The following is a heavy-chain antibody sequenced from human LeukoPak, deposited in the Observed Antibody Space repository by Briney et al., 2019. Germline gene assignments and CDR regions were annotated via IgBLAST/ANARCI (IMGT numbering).Heavy chain of an antibody. CDR2: IIPIFGTA. Sequence: VASVKVSCKASGGTFSSYAISWVRQAPGQGLEWMGGIIPIFGTANYAQKFQGRVTITTDESTSTAYMELSSLRSEDTAVYYCARSVRGRFGELNYDYWGQGTLVTVSS. CDR1: GGTFSSYA. J-gene: IGHJ4*02. V-gene: IGHV1-69*05. CDR3: ARSVRGRFGELNYDY. D-gene: IGHD3-10*01.